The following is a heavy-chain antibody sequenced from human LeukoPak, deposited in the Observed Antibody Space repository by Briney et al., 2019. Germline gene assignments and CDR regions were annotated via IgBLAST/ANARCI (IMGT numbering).Heavy chain of an antibody. CDR2: IYYSGST. J-gene: IGHJ3*02. CDR1: GGSISSSSYY. D-gene: IGHD1-26*01. Sequence: KASETLSLTCTVSGGSISSSSYYWGWIRQPPGKGLEWIGSIYYSGSTYYNPSLKSRVTISVDTSKNQFSLKLSSVTAADTAVYYCARDSGPKVQEYSRSLDAFDIWGQGTMVTVSS. CDR3: ARDSGPKVQEYSRSLDAFDI. V-gene: IGHV4-39*02.